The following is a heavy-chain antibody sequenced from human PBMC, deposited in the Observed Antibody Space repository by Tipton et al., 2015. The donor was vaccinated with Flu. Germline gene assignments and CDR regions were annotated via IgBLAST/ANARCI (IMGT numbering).Heavy chain of an antibody. J-gene: IGHJ4*02. V-gene: IGHV4-39*07. Sequence: GGSISSSTYYWGWIRQPPGKGLEWIGSIHYSGSSYYNPSLKSRVTISLDTSKNQFSLNLSSVTAADTAVYYCARALRGPVGATLGYWGQGTLVTVSA. CDR1: GGSISSSTYY. D-gene: IGHD1-26*01. CDR2: IHYSGSS. CDR3: ARALRGPVGATLGY.